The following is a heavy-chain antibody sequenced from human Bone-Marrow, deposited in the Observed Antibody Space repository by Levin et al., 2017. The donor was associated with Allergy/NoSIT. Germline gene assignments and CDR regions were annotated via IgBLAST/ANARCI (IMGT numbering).Heavy chain of an antibody. V-gene: IGHV4-4*02. CDR1: GGSISRSNW. J-gene: IGHJ4*02. CDR3: ARLPNWQYYYFDY. D-gene: IGHD7-27*01. CDR2: IYYSGST. Sequence: PSETLSLTCVVSGGSISRSNWWSWVRQPPGKGLEWIGEIYYSGSTNYNPSFESRASLSVDTSKNQFSMTLTSVTAADTAVYYCARLPNWQYYYFDYWGPGTEVTVSS.